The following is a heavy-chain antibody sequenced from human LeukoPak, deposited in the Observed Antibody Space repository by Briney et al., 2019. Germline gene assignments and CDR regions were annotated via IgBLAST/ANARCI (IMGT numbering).Heavy chain of an antibody. D-gene: IGHD3-10*01. Sequence: GASVKVSCKASGYAFSTYAMNWVRQAPGQGLEWMGWINTNTGNPTYAQGFTGRFVFSLGTSVSTAYLQISSLKAEDTAVYYCARDTSSGWLDPWGQGTLVTVSS. V-gene: IGHV7-4-1*02. CDR1: GYAFSTYA. J-gene: IGHJ5*02. CDR2: INTNTGNP. CDR3: ARDTSSGWLDP.